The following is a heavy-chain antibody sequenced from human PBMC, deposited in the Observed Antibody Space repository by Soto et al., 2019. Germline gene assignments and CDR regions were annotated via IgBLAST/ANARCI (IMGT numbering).Heavy chain of an antibody. CDR3: AIALRGGWEWFTFDY. Sequence: QVQLVQSGAEVKKPGASVKVYCKASGSTFTSYGISWVRQAPGQGLEWMGWISAYNGNTNYAQKLQGRVTRTTDTSTRTAYMERGSLRTDDTAVYYCAIALRGGWEWFTFDYWGQGTLVTGCS. D-gene: IGHD3-3*01. J-gene: IGHJ4*02. CDR2: ISAYNGNT. V-gene: IGHV1-18*01. CDR1: GSTFTSYG.